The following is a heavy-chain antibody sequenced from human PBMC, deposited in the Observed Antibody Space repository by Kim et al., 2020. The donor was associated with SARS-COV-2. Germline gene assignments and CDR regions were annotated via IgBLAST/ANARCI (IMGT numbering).Heavy chain of an antibody. CDR1: GGSISSYY. V-gene: IGHV4-4*07. Sequence: SETLSLTCTVSGGSISSYYWSWIRQPAGKGLEWIGRIYTSGSTNYNPSLKSRVTMSVDTSKNQFSLKLSSVTAADTAVYYCARDPGLRFFSAGYFDYWGQGTLVTVSS. J-gene: IGHJ4*02. CDR3: ARDPGLRFFSAGYFDY. CDR2: IYTSGST. D-gene: IGHD3-3*01.